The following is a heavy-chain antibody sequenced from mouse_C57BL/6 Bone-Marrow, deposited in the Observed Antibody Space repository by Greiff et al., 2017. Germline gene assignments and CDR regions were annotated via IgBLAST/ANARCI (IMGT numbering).Heavy chain of an antibody. J-gene: IGHJ4*01. CDR2: IRSKSNNYAT. V-gene: IGHV10-1*01. CDR1: GFSFNTYA. D-gene: IGHD1-1*01. CDR3: VREGITTVVATGDYYAMDY. Sequence: EVMLVESGGGLVQPKGSLKLSCAASGFSFNTYAMNWVRQAPGKGLEWVARIRSKSNNYATYYADSVKDRFTISRDDSESMLYLQMNNLKTEDTAMYYCVREGITTVVATGDYYAMDYWGQGTSVTVSS.